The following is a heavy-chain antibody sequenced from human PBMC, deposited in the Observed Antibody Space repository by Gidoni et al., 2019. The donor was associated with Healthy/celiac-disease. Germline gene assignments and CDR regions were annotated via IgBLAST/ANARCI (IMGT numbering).Heavy chain of an antibody. Sequence: QVQLVHSGAEVQKPGSSVKFSCNASGGTFISYTISWVRQAPGQGLEWMGRIIPIRGIANYAQKFQGRGTITADKSTSTAYMELSSLRSEDTAVYYCARGMTRPEVAATPFDYWGQGTLVTVSS. CDR3: ARGMTRPEVAATPFDY. J-gene: IGHJ4*02. V-gene: IGHV1-69*02. CDR1: GGTFISYT. D-gene: IGHD2-15*01. CDR2: IIPIRGIA.